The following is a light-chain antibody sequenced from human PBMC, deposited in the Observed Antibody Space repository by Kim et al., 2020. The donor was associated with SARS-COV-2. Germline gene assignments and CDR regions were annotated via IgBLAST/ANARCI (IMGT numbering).Light chain of an antibody. Sequence: DIQMTQSPSSLSASVGDRVTITCRASQNIYNYLNWYQQKPGKAPKLLIYTASNLQSGVPSGFSGSGSGTYFTLTISSLQPEDFATYYCQQCYSPPLTFGGGTKVDIK. V-gene: IGKV1-39*01. CDR3: QQCYSPPLT. J-gene: IGKJ4*01. CDR2: TAS. CDR1: QNIYNY.